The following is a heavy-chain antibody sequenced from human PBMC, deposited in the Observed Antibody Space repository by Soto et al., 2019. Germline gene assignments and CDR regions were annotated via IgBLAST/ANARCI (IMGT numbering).Heavy chain of an antibody. V-gene: IGHV3-23*01. CDR2: ISGSGGST. CDR1: GFTFSSYA. Sequence: PGGSLRLSCAASGFTFSSYAMSWVRQAPGKGLEWVSAISGSGGSTYYADSVKGRFTVSRDNSKNTLCLQMNSLRAEDTAIYYCAKGTSSGWVYFDFWGQGTLVTVSS. CDR3: AKGTSSGWVYFDF. J-gene: IGHJ4*02. D-gene: IGHD6-19*01.